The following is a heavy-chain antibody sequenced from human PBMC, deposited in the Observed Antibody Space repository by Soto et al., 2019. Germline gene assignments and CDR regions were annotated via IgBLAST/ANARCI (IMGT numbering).Heavy chain of an antibody. CDR2: LNSDGSRT. J-gene: IGHJ3*02. Sequence: EVQLVESGGGLVQPGGSLRLSCAASGFTFSSYWMHWVRQAPGKGLVWVSRLNSDGSRTSYADSVKGRFTLPRDNAKNTLYLQMNSLRAEDTAVYYCARAKRGSWIVWDAFDIWGQGTMVTVAS. CDR1: GFTFSSYW. D-gene: IGHD2-15*01. V-gene: IGHV3-74*01. CDR3: ARAKRGSWIVWDAFDI.